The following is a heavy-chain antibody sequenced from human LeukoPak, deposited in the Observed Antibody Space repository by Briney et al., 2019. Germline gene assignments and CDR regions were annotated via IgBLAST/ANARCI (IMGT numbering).Heavy chain of an antibody. V-gene: IGHV3-21*01. J-gene: IGHJ3*02. D-gene: IGHD4-17*01. CDR2: ITGSSTYI. CDR1: GFTFSAYN. CDR3: ARDLYGDYGFDI. Sequence: GGSLRLSCAASGFTFSAYNMNWVRQAPGKGLEWVSSITGSSTYIYYADSVKGRFTISRDNAKNSLSLQMDSLRAEDTVVYYCARDLYGDYGFDIWGQGTMVTVSS.